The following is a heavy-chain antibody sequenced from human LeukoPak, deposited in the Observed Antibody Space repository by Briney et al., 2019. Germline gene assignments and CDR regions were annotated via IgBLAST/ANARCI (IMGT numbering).Heavy chain of an antibody. Sequence: GGSLRLSCAASEFTFTNYWMHWVRQAPGEGLVWVSRIDNDGSDAIYADSVKGRFTISRDNAKNTVYLQMHGLRAEDTAVYYCARGGYHHGFDIWGQGTMVTVSS. J-gene: IGHJ3*02. CDR2: IDNDGSDA. D-gene: IGHD1-14*01. CDR3: ARGGYHHGFDI. V-gene: IGHV3-74*01. CDR1: EFTFTNYW.